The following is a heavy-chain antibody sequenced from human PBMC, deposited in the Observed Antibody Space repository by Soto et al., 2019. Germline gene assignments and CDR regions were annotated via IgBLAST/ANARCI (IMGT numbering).Heavy chain of an antibody. CDR1: GGTFSIYT. J-gene: IGHJ4*02. CDR3: ASRYDSSDY. V-gene: IGHV1-69*02. D-gene: IGHD3-22*01. Sequence: QVQLVQSGAEVKKPGSSVKVSCKASGGTFSIYTISWVRQAPGQGLEWMGRIIPILGLANYAPKFQGRVTITADKSTSTSYMELSSMRSEDTAVYYCASRYDSSDYWGQGTLVTVSS. CDR2: IIPILGLA.